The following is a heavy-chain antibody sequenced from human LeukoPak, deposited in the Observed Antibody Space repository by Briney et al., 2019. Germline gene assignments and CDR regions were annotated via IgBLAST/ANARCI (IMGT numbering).Heavy chain of an antibody. D-gene: IGHD3-22*01. Sequence: PSETLSLTCGVSGYSISSGYYWGWIRKTPGKGREGLGSIYHSGGTYYNPSLKSRVTISVDTSKNQFSLKLSSVTAADTAVYYCARVAALYYDSIGFWFDPWGQGTLVTVSS. CDR3: ARVAALYYDSIGFWFDP. CDR2: IYHSGGT. CDR1: GYSISSGYY. J-gene: IGHJ5*02. V-gene: IGHV4-38-2*01.